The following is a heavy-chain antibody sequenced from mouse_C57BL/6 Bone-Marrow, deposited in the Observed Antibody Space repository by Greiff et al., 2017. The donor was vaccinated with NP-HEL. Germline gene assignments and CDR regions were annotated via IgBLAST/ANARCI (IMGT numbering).Heavy chain of an antibody. CDR2: IDPSDSET. J-gene: IGHJ2*01. CDR1: GYTFTSYW. Sequence: QVQLKQPGAELVRPGSSVKLSCKASGYTFTSYWMHWVKQRPIQGLEWIGNIDPSDSETHYNQKFKDKATLTVDKSSSTAYMQLSSLTSEDSAVYYCARQKLYGNYFDYWGQGTTLTVSS. V-gene: IGHV1-52*01. CDR3: ARQKLYGNYFDY. D-gene: IGHD2-1*01.